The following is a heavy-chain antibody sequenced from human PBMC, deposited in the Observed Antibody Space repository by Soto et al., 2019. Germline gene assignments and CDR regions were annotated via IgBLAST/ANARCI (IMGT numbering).Heavy chain of an antibody. V-gene: IGHV3-48*03. D-gene: IGHD2-21*02. CDR3: TRDPEGDLDFDY. CDR2: INAPATST. Sequence: EVQLVESGGRLVQPGGSLRLSGAASGVIFSNFGLTWVRQAPGKGLEWVSHINAPATSTLYANSVRGRFAISRDNARNSVYLQMSSLTGEDTAVYYCTRDPEGDLDFDYWGQGTLVTVSS. CDR1: GVIFSNFG. J-gene: IGHJ4*02.